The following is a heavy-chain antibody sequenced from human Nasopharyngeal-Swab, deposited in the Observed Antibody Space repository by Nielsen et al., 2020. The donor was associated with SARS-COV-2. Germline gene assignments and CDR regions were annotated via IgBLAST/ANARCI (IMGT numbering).Heavy chain of an antibody. Sequence: SLKISCAASGFTFDDYAMHWVRQAPGKGLEWVSGISWNSGSIGYADSVKGRFTISRDNAKNSLYLQMNSLRAEDTALYYCAKGPSAAAGHFDYWGQGTLVTVSS. CDR3: AKGPSAAAGHFDY. J-gene: IGHJ4*02. CDR1: GFTFDDYA. CDR2: ISWNSGSI. V-gene: IGHV3-9*01. D-gene: IGHD6-13*01.